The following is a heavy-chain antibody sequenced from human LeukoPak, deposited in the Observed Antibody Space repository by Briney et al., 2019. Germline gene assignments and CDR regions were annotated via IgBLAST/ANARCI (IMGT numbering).Heavy chain of an antibody. CDR3: ARLADYDSSSF. Sequence: GGSLRLPCAASGFVLNTYGLNWVRQAPGKGLEWVTFLEYDGTNDNYAESVKGRFTISRDNAKNSLYLQMNSLRAEDTAVYYCARLADYDSSSFWGQGTLVTVSS. CDR2: LEYDGTND. V-gene: IGHV3-30*12. J-gene: IGHJ4*02. CDR1: GFVLNTYG. D-gene: IGHD3-22*01.